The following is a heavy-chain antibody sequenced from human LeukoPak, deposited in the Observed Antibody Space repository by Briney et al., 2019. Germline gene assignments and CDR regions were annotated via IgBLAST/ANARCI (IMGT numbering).Heavy chain of an antibody. D-gene: IGHD3-3*01. J-gene: IGHJ3*02. CDR1: GYTFTSYD. CDR3: ATRTIFGVDALDI. V-gene: IGHV1-8*03. Sequence: ASVKVSCKASGYTFTSYDINWVRQATGQGLEWMGWMNPNSGNAGYAQKFQGRVTITRNTSISTAYMELSSLRSEDTAVYYCATRTIFGVDALDIWGQGTMVTVSS. CDR2: MNPNSGNA.